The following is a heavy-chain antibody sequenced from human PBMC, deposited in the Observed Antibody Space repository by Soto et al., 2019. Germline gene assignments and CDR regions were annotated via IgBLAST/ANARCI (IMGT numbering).Heavy chain of an antibody. CDR1: GGSISSYY. Sequence: SETLSLTCTVSGGSISSYYLSWIRQPPGKGLEWIGYIYYSGSTNYNPSLKSRVTISVDTSKNQFSLKLSSVTAADTAVYYCASIAARLNWFDPWGQGTLVTVSS. V-gene: IGHV4-59*01. J-gene: IGHJ5*02. CDR3: ASIAARLNWFDP. D-gene: IGHD6-6*01. CDR2: IYYSGST.